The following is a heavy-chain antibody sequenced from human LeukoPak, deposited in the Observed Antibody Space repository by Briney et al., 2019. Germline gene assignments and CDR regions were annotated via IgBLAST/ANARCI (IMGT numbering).Heavy chain of an antibody. V-gene: IGHV1-18*01. Sequence: GSVTDSCKASGYTFTSYDISWVRQAPGQGLEWMGWISTYNSNTNQVEKLQGRITMTTDTSTSTAYMELRSLRSDDAAVYYCARGAAGSYDYWGQRTLV. CDR2: ISTYNSNT. J-gene: IGHJ4*02. D-gene: IGHD6-13*01. CDR3: ARGAAGSYDY. CDR1: GYTFTSYD.